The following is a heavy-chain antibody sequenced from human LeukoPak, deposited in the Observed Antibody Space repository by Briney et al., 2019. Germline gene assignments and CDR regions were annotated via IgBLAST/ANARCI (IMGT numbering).Heavy chain of an antibody. CDR3: ARQSKEGSYYDFWSGDDYYYYYMDV. CDR1: GSRFTRSS. D-gene: IGHD3-3*01. V-gene: IGHV5-51*01. Sequence: GGSLKISCKASGSRFTRSSSCGVRQIHGKGLGWMGILSPGDSHTRNSPSFQGEVTISADKSISAAYLQWSSLKASDTAMYYCARQSKEGSYYDFWSGDDYYYYYMDVWGKETTVTVSS. J-gene: IGHJ6*03. CDR2: LSPGDSHT.